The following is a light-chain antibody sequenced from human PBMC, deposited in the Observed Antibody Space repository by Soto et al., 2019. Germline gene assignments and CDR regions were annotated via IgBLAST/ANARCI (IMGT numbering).Light chain of an antibody. CDR2: AAS. V-gene: IGKV1-27*01. Sequence: DIQMTQSPSSLSASIGDRVTISCRASQGISNSLAWYQQKAGEVPKLLIYAASTSHSGVPSRFRGSGSGTDFTLTISSLQPEDVAIYYCQNYKSAPRTFGQGTKVEIK. CDR3: QNYKSAPRT. CDR1: QGISNS. J-gene: IGKJ1*01.